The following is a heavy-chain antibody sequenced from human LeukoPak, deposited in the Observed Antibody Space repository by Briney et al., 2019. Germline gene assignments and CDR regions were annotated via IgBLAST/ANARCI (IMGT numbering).Heavy chain of an antibody. CDR3: ARRANDAYCGGDCYYGPVSYYYYYMDV. CDR1: GYSFTSYG. CDR2: ISAYNGNT. V-gene: IGHV1-18*01. J-gene: IGHJ6*03. Sequence: ASVKVSCKASGYSFTSYGISWVRQAPGQGLEWMGWISAYNGNTNYAQKLQGRVTMTTDTSTSTAYMELRSLRSDDTAVYYCARRANDAYCGGDCYYGPVSYYYYYMDVWGKGTTVTVSS. D-gene: IGHD2-21*02.